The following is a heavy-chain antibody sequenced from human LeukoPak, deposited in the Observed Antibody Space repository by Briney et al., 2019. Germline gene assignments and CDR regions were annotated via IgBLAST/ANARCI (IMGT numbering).Heavy chain of an antibody. Sequence: PGGSLRLSCAASGFTFSSYGMHWVRQAPGKGLEWVAVISYDGSNKYYADSVKGRFTISRDNSKNTPYLQMNSLRAEDTAVYYCASSWAYFDSWGQGTLVTVSS. CDR2: ISYDGSNK. J-gene: IGHJ4*02. CDR3: ASSWAYFDS. D-gene: IGHD6-13*01. V-gene: IGHV3-30*03. CDR1: GFTFSSYG.